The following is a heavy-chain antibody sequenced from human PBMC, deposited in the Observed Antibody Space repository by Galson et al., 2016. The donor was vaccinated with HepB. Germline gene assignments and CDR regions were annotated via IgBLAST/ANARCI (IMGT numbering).Heavy chain of an antibody. CDR1: RFTFSTYA. D-gene: IGHD3-22*01. V-gene: IGHV3-30*04. CDR2: ISYDRTKK. Sequence: SLRLSCAASRFTFSTYAMHWVRQAPGKGLEWVAVISYDRTKKYYADSVQGRFIISRENSKNMLYLQMNSLRTEDTAVYYCARDGDVPSDNYESSGRGYFDYWGQGTLVTVSS. J-gene: IGHJ4*02. CDR3: ARDGDVPSDNYESSGRGYFDY.